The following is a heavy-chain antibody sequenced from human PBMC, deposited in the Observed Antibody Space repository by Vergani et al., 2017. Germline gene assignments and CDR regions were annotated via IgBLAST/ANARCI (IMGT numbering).Heavy chain of an antibody. CDR1: GYTFTSYA. Sequence: QVQLVQSGAEVKKPGASVKVSCKASGYTFTSYAMHWVRQAPGQRLEWMGWINAGNGNTKYSQKLQGRVTITRDTSASTAYMELSSLRSEDTAVYYCARVIAGDYSDAFDIWGQGTMVTVSS. CDR3: ARVIAGDYSDAFDI. D-gene: IGHD7-27*01. V-gene: IGHV1-3*01. CDR2: INAGNGNT. J-gene: IGHJ3*02.